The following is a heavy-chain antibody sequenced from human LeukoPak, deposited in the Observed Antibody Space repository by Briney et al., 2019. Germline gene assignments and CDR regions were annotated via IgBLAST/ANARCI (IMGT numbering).Heavy chain of an antibody. CDR1: GFAFRNYG. Sequence: PGRSLRLSCVASGFAFRNYGMHWVCQAPGKGLEWVAVISYDGINTHYADSVKGRFTISKDNSKNTLYLQLNTLRPEDTAVYYCANDDARGFGEPSPYDYWGQGTRVIVSS. D-gene: IGHD3-10*01. V-gene: IGHV3-30*18. CDR2: ISYDGINT. J-gene: IGHJ4*02. CDR3: ANDDARGFGEPSPYDY.